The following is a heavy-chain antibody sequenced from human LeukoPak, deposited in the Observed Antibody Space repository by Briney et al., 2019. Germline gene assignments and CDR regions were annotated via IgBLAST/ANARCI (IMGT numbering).Heavy chain of an antibody. V-gene: IGHV4-31*03. CDR3: AVDSLDYYDSRGFYHH. CDR1: GGFISSGGFY. J-gene: IGHJ5*02. D-gene: IGHD3-22*01. Sequence: SQTLSLTCTVSGGFISSGGFYWSWIRQHPGKGLEWIGYISYSGSTYYNPSLKSRVSISVDTSKNQFSLNLSSVTAADTAVYYCAVDSLDYYDSRGFYHHWGQGTLVTVSS. CDR2: ISYSGST.